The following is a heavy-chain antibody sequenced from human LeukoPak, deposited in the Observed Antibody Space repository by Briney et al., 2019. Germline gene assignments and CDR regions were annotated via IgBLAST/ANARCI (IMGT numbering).Heavy chain of an antibody. V-gene: IGHV4-30-2*01. D-gene: IGHD6-13*01. CDR3: ARQTYSSSWSPMGY. CDR1: GGSINNDDYY. Sequence: KPSETLSLTCIVSGGSINNDDYYWGWIRQPPGKGLEWIGYIYHSGSTSYNPSLKSRVTISVDRSKNQFSLKLSSVTAADTAVYYCARQTYSSSWSPMGYWGQGTLVTVSS. J-gene: IGHJ4*02. CDR2: IYHSGST.